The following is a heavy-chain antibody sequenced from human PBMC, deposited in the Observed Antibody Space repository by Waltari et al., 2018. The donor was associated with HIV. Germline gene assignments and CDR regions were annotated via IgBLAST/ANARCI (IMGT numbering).Heavy chain of an antibody. V-gene: IGHV3-30*01. CDR2: ISYDGSNK. Sequence: QVQLVESGGGVVQPGRSLRLSCAASGFTFSSYAMHWVRQAPGKGLEWVAVISYDGSNKYYADSVKGRFTISRDNSKNTLYLQMNSLRAEDTAVYYCARVRKEGYYFDYWGQGTLVTVSS. J-gene: IGHJ4*02. CDR1: GFTFSSYA. CDR3: ARVRKEGYYFDY.